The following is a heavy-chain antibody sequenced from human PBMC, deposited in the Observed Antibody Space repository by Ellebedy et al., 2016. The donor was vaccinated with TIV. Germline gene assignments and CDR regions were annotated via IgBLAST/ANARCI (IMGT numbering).Heavy chain of an antibody. D-gene: IGHD3-9*01. CDR1: GFTFSSYW. Sequence: GESLKISCAASGFTFSSYWLSWVRQAPGKGLEWVAVISYDGSNKYYADSVKGRFTISRDNSKNTLYLQMNSLRAEDTAVYYCARPHHYDILTLVGVFIHYWGQGTLVTVSS. CDR2: ISYDGSNK. V-gene: IGHV3-30*03. J-gene: IGHJ4*02. CDR3: ARPHHYDILTLVGVFIHY.